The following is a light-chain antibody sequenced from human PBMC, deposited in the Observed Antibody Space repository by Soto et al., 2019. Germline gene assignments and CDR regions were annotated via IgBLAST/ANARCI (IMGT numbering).Light chain of an antibody. V-gene: IGKV1-5*03. CDR3: QQSYNTLIT. CDR1: QSISSW. J-gene: IGKJ5*01. CDR2: KAS. Sequence: DIQMTQSPSTLSASVGDRVTITCRASQSISSWLAWYQQKPGKAPKLLINKASSLESGVTSRFSGSGSGTEFTLTISSLQPDDFATYYCQQSYNTLITFGQGTRLEIK.